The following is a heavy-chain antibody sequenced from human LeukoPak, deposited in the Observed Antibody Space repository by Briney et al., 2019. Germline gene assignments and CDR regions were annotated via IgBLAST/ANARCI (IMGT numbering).Heavy chain of an antibody. CDR3: ARGGGPPSYLDF. J-gene: IGHJ4*02. CDR1: GGSISSYY. Sequence: SETLSLTCTVSGGSISSYYWIWIRQPPGKGLEWIGSIHYSGSTNYKASLKSRVTISVATSKHQFSLKMSAVTAADTAVYYCARGGGPPSYLDFWGQGTLVTVSS. D-gene: IGHD3-16*01. V-gene: IGHV4-59*01. CDR2: IHYSGST.